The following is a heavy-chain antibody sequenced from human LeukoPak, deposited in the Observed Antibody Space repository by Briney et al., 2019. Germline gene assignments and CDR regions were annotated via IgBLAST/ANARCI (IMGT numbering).Heavy chain of an antibody. CDR3: ARGGETHYFDY. CDR1: GGSFSGYY. Sequence: SETLSLTCAVYGGSFSGYYWSWIRQPPGKGLEWIGEINHSGSTNYNPSLKSRVTISVDTSKNQFSLKLSSVTAADTAVYYCARGGETHYFDYWGQGTLVTVSS. D-gene: IGHD2-21*01. V-gene: IGHV4-34*01. J-gene: IGHJ4*02. CDR2: INHSGST.